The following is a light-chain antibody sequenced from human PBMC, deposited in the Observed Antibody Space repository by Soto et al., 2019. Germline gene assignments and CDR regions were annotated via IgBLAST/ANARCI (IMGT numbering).Light chain of an antibody. J-gene: IGKJ4*01. CDR3: QQYGNSVT. CDR2: GAS. CDR1: QSVYNNY. V-gene: IGKV3-20*01. Sequence: EIVFTQSPGTVSLSPGERATLSCRASQSVYNNYIAWYQQSPGQAPRVLIYGASTRATGTPDRFSGSGSGTDFTFTISRLEPEDSAVYYCQQYGNSVTLGGGTKVDIK.